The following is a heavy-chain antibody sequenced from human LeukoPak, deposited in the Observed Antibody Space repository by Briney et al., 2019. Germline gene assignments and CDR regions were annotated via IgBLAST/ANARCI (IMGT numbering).Heavy chain of an antibody. CDR1: GYTFTTYW. J-gene: IGHJ6*02. D-gene: IGHD2/OR15-2a*01. Sequence: KPGRSLRLSCKGSGYTFTTYWIAWGRQMPGKGLEWMGIIYPGDSDTRSSPSFQGQVTISADKSISTAYLQWSSLKASDTAMYYCARHWANSGMDVWGQGTTVTVSS. CDR3: ARHWANSGMDV. V-gene: IGHV5-51*01. CDR2: IYPGDSDT.